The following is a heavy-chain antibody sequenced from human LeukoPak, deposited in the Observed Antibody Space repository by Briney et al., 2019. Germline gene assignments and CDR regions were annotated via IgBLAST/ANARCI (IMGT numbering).Heavy chain of an antibody. CDR1: GGSISSYY. J-gene: IGHJ4*02. V-gene: IGHV4-59*08. D-gene: IGHD6-19*01. CDR3: ARHTGSGWHFDY. Sequence: SETLSLTCTVSGGSISSYYWSWIRQPPGKGLEWIGYIYYSGSTNYNPSLKSRVTISVDTSKNQFSLMLGSVTAADTAVYYCARHTGSGWHFDYWGQGTLVTVSS. CDR2: IYYSGST.